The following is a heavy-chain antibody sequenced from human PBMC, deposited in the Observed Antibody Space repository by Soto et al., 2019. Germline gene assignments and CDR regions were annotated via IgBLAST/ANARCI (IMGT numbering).Heavy chain of an antibody. CDR3: AKRTVTNGAFDI. CDR2: ISGSGGST. D-gene: IGHD4-17*01. Sequence: GGSLRLSCAASGFTFSSYVMSWVRQAPGKGLEWVSAISGSGGSTYYADSVKGRFTISRDNSKNTLYLQMNSLRAEDTTVYYCAKRTVTNGAFDIWGQGTMVTVSS. J-gene: IGHJ3*02. V-gene: IGHV3-23*01. CDR1: GFTFSSYV.